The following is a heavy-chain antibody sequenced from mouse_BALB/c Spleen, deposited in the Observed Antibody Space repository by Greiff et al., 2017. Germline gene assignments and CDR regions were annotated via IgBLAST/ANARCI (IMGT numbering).Heavy chain of an antibody. CDR3: TRMGPYYGQYYFDY. Sequence: EVMLVESGGGLVQPGGSMKLSCVASGFTFSNYWMNWVRQSPEKGLEWVAEIRLKSNNYATHYAESVKGRFTISRDDSKSSVYLQMNNLRAEDTGIYYCTRMGPYYGQYYFDYWGQGTTLTVSS. J-gene: IGHJ2*01. CDR1: GFTFSNYW. V-gene: IGHV6-6*02. D-gene: IGHD2-10*01. CDR2: IRLKSNNYAT.